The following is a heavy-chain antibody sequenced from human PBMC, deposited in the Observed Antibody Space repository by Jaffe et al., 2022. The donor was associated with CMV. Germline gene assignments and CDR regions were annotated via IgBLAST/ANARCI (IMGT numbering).Heavy chain of an antibody. J-gene: IGHJ5*02. CDR1: GFTFSSYW. Sequence: EVQLVESGGGLVQPGGSLRLSCAASGFTFSSYWMSWVRQAPGKGLEWVANIKQDGSEKYYVDSVKGRFTISRDNAKNSLYLQMNSLRAEDTAVYYCARDRGGQQLASRWFDPWGQGTLVTVSS. CDR2: IKQDGSEK. CDR3: ARDRGGQQLASRWFDP. V-gene: IGHV3-7*03. D-gene: IGHD6-13*01.